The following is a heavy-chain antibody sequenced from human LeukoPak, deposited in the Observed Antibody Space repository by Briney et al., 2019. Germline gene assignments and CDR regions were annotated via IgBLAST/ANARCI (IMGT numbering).Heavy chain of an antibody. J-gene: IGHJ4*02. CDR2: IYSGDADT. CDR3: ASYTKNYYDVTGYFDV. CDR1: GCSFTSFW. V-gene: IGHV5-51*04. D-gene: IGHD3-22*01. Sequence: GEALMTSCKGFGCSFTSFWIGWVRPMPGKGLEGRGVIYSGDADTRYSPSFQGQVTISGDKPISTAYLQWSRLKAADTAIYYVASYTKNYYDVTGYFDVWGQGTLVTVSS.